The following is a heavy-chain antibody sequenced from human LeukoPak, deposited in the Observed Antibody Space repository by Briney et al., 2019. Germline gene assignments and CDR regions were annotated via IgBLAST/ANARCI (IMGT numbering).Heavy chain of an antibody. V-gene: IGHV3-23*01. CDR2: ISGSGGST. J-gene: IGHJ6*03. Sequence: PGGSLRLSCAASGFTFSSYAMSWVRQAPGKGLEWVSAISGSGGSTYYADSVKGRFTISRDNSKNTLYLQMNSLRAEDTAVYYCAKTKSYEYQLLYYYYYYMDVWGKGTTVTVSS. CDR1: GFTFSSYA. CDR3: AKTKSYEYQLLYYYYYYMDV. D-gene: IGHD2-2*01.